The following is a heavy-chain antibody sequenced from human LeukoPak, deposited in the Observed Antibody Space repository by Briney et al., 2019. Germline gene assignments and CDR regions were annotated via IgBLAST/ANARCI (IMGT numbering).Heavy chain of an antibody. V-gene: IGHV3-53*01. Sequence: GRSLRLSCAASGFTVSSNYMSWVRQAPGKGLEWVSVIYSGGSTYYADSVKGRFTISRDNSKNTLYLQMNSLRAEDTAVYYCARIYSGYDYPYYYGMDVWGQGTTVTVSS. CDR3: ARIYSGYDYPYYYGMDV. D-gene: IGHD5-12*01. CDR1: GFTVSSNY. CDR2: IYSGGST. J-gene: IGHJ6*02.